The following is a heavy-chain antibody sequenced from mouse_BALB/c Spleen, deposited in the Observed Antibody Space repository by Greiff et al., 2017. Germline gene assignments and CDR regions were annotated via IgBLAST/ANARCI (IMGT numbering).Heavy chain of an antibody. J-gene: IGHJ3*01. Sequence: EVQGVESGGGLVQPGGSLKLSCAASGFTFSSYTMSWVRQTPEKRLEWVAYISNGGGSTYYPDTVKGRFTISRDNAKNTLYLQMSSLKSEDTAMYYCARDWDSGFAYWGQGTLVTVSA. CDR3: ARDWDSGFAY. CDR2: ISNGGGST. D-gene: IGHD3-3*01. CDR1: GFTFSSYT. V-gene: IGHV5-12-2*01.